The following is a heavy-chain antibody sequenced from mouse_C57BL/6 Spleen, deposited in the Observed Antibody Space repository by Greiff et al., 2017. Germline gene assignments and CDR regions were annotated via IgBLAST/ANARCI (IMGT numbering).Heavy chain of an antibody. J-gene: IGHJ1*03. V-gene: IGHV7-3*01. CDR2: IRNKANGYTT. D-gene: IGHD1-1*01. Sequence: EVKLQESGGGLVQPGGSLSLSCAASGFTFTDYYMSWVRQPPGKALEWLGFIRNKANGYTTEYSASVKGRFTISRDNSQSILYLQMNALRAEDSATYYCARCLYGSSPSYWYFDVWGTGTTVTVSS. CDR1: GFTFTDYY. CDR3: ARCLYGSSPSYWYFDV.